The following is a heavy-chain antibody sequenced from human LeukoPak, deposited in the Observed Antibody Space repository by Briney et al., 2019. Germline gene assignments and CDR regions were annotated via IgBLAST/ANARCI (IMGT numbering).Heavy chain of an antibody. V-gene: IGHV4-59*01. Sequence: SETLSLTCTVAGGSISSYYWSWIRQPPGRGLEWIGYIYYSGSTNYNPSLKSRVTISVDTSKNQFSLKLSSVTAADTAVYYCARDPLYTPVWGQGTLVTVSS. CDR1: GGSISSYY. CDR2: IYYSGST. J-gene: IGHJ4*02. D-gene: IGHD2-2*02. CDR3: ARDPLYTPV.